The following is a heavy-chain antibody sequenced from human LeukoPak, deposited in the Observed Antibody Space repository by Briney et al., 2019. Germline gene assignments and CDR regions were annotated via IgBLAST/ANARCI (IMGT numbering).Heavy chain of an antibody. J-gene: IGHJ3*02. CDR3: ARDLSYRSSWSYGFDI. V-gene: IGHV3-23*01. Sequence: GGSLRLSCAASGFPFNVQTMSWVRQAPGKGLEGVSVISGSGDSTYYAESVKGRFTISRDNSKNTLYLQMNSLRVEDTAKYYCARDLSYRSSWSYGFDIWGQGTVVTVS. CDR1: GFPFNVQT. CDR2: ISGSGDST. D-gene: IGHD6-13*01.